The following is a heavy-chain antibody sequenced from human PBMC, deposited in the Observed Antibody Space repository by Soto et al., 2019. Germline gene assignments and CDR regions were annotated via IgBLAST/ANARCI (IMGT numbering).Heavy chain of an antibody. D-gene: IGHD3-22*01. J-gene: IGHJ6*02. V-gene: IGHV1-2*04. Sequence: ASVKVSCKASGYTFTNYGISWVRQAPGQGLEWMGWINANSGGTNYAQKFQGWVTMTRDTSISTAYMELSRLRSDDTAVYYCASSPYYYDSSGYWYYYGMDVWGQGTTVTVSS. CDR3: ASSPYYYDSSGYWYYYGMDV. CDR1: GYTFTNYG. CDR2: INANSGGT.